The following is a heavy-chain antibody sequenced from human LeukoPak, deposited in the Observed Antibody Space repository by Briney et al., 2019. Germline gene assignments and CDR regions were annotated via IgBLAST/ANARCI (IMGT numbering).Heavy chain of an antibody. Sequence: GGSLRLSCAASGFTFSSYAMSWVRQAPGKGLEWVSIISGSGGTIYYADSVKGRFTISRDNSKNTLFLQLNSLRAEDTAVYYCAKDLDDILTGYYASGQNFDYWGQGTLVTVSS. V-gene: IGHV3-23*01. CDR1: GFTFSSYA. CDR3: AKDLDDILTGYYASGQNFDY. CDR2: ISGSGGTI. J-gene: IGHJ4*02. D-gene: IGHD3-9*01.